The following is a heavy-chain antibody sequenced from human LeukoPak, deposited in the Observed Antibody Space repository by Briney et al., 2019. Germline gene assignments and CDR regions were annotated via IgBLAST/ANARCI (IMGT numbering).Heavy chain of an antibody. CDR3: AKARLSTGWAYNDY. CDR2: VVGAGTTT. CDR1: GFTFVNYA. J-gene: IGHJ4*02. D-gene: IGHD6-19*01. Sequence: GGSLRLSCAVSGFTFVNYAMSWVRQAPGKGLEWVSAVVGAGTTTFYADSVKGRFTISRDNSKNTVYLQINSLRAGDTAVYYCAKARLSTGWAYNDYWGQGTLVTVSS. V-gene: IGHV3-23*01.